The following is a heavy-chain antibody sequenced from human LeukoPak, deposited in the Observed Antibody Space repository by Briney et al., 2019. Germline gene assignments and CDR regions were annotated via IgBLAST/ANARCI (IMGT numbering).Heavy chain of an antibody. Sequence: ASVKVSCKASGYTFTGYYMHWVRQAPGQGLEWMGWINPNSGGTNYAQKFQGRVTMTRDTSISTAYMELSRLRSDDTAVYYCAREGPYSGSYQDGDYYFDYWGQGTLVTVSS. V-gene: IGHV1-2*02. J-gene: IGHJ4*02. CDR3: AREGPYSGSYQDGDYYFDY. D-gene: IGHD1-26*01. CDR1: GYTFTGYY. CDR2: INPNSGGT.